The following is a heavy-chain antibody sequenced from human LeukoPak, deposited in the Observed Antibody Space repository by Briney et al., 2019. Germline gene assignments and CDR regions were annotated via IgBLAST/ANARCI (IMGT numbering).Heavy chain of an antibody. Sequence: GGSLRLSCAASGFTFSTYVMSWVRQAPGKGLEWVSAISGGAANTYYADSVKGRFTISRDNSKNTLYLQMNSLRVNDTAVYYCVKDRKWNDRNEGADWGQGTLVTVSS. CDR3: VKDRKWNDRNEGAD. D-gene: IGHD1-1*01. CDR2: ISGGAANT. CDR1: GFTFSTYV. V-gene: IGHV3-23*01. J-gene: IGHJ4*02.